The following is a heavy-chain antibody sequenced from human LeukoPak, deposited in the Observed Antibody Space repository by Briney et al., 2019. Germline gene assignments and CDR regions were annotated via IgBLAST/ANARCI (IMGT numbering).Heavy chain of an antibody. Sequence: EASVKVSCKASGYTFTSYAMHWVRQAPGQRLEWMGWINAGNGNTKYSQKFQGRVTITRDTSASTAYMELSSLRSEDTAVYYCAREYGYGSGSAGYWGQGTLVTVSS. V-gene: IGHV1-3*01. J-gene: IGHJ4*02. CDR2: INAGNGNT. CDR3: AREYGYGSGSAGY. CDR1: GYTFTSYA. D-gene: IGHD3-10*01.